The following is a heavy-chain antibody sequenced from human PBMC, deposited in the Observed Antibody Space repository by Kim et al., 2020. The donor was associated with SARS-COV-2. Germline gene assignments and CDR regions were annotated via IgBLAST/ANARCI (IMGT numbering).Heavy chain of an antibody. D-gene: IGHD6-13*01. CDR2: IKPDGSEK. J-gene: IGHJ4*02. Sequence: GGSLRLSCAASGFRFSAYWMSWVRQAPGKGLEWVANIKPDGSEKYYADSVKGRFSISRDNTKNSVFLQMSNVRADDTAVYYCATRSPIAASGTRDYWGQGILVPGPS. CDR1: GFRFSAYW. CDR3: ATRSPIAASGTRDY. V-gene: IGHV3-7*03.